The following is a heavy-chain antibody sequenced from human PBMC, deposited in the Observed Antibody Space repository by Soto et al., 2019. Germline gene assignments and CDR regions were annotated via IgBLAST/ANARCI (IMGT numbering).Heavy chain of an antibody. V-gene: IGHV3-33*01. CDR2: IWYDGSKK. Sequence: QVQLVESGGGVVQPGRSLRLSCAASGFTFSSYGMHWVRQAPGKGLEWVAVIWYDGSKKYYADSVKGRFTISRDNSKNTLYLQMNSLRAEDTAVYYCARPSGSYPHPYYGMDVWGQGTTVTVSS. D-gene: IGHD1-26*01. J-gene: IGHJ6*02. CDR3: ARPSGSYPHPYYGMDV. CDR1: GFTFSSYG.